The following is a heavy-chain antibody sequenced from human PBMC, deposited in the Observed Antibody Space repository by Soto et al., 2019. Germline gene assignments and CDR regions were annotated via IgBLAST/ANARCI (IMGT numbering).Heavy chain of an antibody. J-gene: IGHJ5*02. CDR1: GFTFSHAW. V-gene: IGHV3-15*01. CDR2: IKSRADGGTK. D-gene: IGHD1-26*01. CDR3: TVVKRCDPYSTSGYWFDP. Sequence: PGGSLRLSCAASGFTFSHAWMSWVRQAPGKGLEWVGRIKSRADGGTKDYGAPVRGRFTISRDDSENMLYLQMNSLKTEDTAVYYCTVVKRCDPYSTSGYWFDPWGPGTLVTVPS.